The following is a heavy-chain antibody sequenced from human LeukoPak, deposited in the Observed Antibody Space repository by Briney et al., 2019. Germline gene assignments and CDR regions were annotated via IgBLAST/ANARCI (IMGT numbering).Heavy chain of an antibody. D-gene: IGHD3-10*01. CDR2: IIPILGIA. CDR3: ARVGGFGFFPYYFDY. V-gene: IGHV1-69*04. J-gene: IGHJ4*02. CDR1: GGTFSSYA. Sequence: GASVKVSCKASGGTFSSYAISWVRQAPGQGLEWMGRIIPILGIANYAQKFQGRVTITADKSTSTAYMELSSLRSEDTAVYYCARVGGFGFFPYYFDYGGGGTLVTASS.